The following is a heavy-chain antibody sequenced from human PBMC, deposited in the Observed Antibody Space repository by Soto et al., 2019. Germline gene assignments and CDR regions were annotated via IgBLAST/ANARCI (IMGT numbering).Heavy chain of an antibody. CDR3: ARDAPYCSSTSCYDY. D-gene: IGHD2-2*01. CDR1: GFTFSSYG. V-gene: IGHV3-33*01. Sequence: GGSLRLSCAASGFTFSSYGMHWVRQAPGKGLEWVAVIWYDGSNKYYADSVKGRFTISRDNSKNTLYLQMNSLRAEDTAVYYCARDAPYCSSTSCYDYWGQGTLVTVSS. J-gene: IGHJ4*02. CDR2: IWYDGSNK.